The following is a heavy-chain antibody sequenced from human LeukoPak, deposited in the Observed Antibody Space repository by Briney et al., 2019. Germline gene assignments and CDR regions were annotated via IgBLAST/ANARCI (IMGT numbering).Heavy chain of an antibody. CDR1: GFTFSTSA. Sequence: TGGSLRLSCAASGFTFSTSAMTWVRQAPGKGLEWVSGIIGSGATDYADSVKGRFTISRDNSKNTLYLQMNSLRAEDTAVYYCARVMRVGRVVPAAIGGNFDYWGQGTLVTVSS. J-gene: IGHJ4*02. D-gene: IGHD2-2*02. CDR3: ARVMRVGRVVPAAIGGNFDY. CDR2: IIGSGAT. V-gene: IGHV3-23*01.